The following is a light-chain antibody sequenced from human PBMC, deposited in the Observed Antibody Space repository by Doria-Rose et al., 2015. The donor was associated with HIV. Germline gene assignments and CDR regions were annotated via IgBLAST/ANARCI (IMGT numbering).Light chain of an antibody. CDR2: AAS. Sequence: QQEPWKAPKLLIYAASRLQSGVPSRFSGSGSGTDFTLTISGLQPGDFATYYCQQTYSSPPWTFGQGTKGEMK. V-gene: IGKV1-39*01. CDR3: QQTYSSPPWT. J-gene: IGKJ1*01.